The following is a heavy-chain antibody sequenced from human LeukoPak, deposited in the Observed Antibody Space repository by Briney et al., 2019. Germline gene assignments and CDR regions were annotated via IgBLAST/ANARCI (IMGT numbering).Heavy chain of an antibody. V-gene: IGHV1-8*03. CDR2: MNPNSGNT. D-gene: IGHD3/OR15-3a*01. CDR3: AATTGYYTPLDY. CDR1: GYTFTSYD. Sequence: GASVKVSCKASGYTFTSYDINWVRQATGQGLEWMGWMNPNSGNTGYAQKFQGRVTITRNTSISTAYMELSSLRSEDTAVYYCAATTGYYTPLDYWGQGTLVTVSS. J-gene: IGHJ4*02.